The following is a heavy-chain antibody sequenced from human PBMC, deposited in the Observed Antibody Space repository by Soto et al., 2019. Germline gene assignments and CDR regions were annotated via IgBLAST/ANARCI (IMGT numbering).Heavy chain of an antibody. CDR2: IWYDGRNE. CDR3: ARGTATDGLDS. Sequence: GGSLRLSCVASGFTFSSYGMHWVRQAPGKGLEWVAFIWYDGRNENYTDSVKGRFSISRDNSKNTLFLQMNSLRVDDTAVYYCARGTATDGLDSLGQGTLVTVSS. V-gene: IGHV3-33*01. D-gene: IGHD2-21*02. J-gene: IGHJ5*01. CDR1: GFTFSSYG.